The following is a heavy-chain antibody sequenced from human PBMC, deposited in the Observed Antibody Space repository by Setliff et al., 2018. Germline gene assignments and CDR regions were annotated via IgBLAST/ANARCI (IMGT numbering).Heavy chain of an antibody. D-gene: IGHD5-18*01. V-gene: IGHV1-18*01. J-gene: IGHJ4*02. CDR2: ISVYNGDT. Sequence: ASVKVSCKASGYTFRNYAFAWVRQAPGQGLEWGGWISVYNGDTNYAQKFQGRVTLTTDTSTSTAYMELRSLTSDDSAFYYCARAPSVELVTIRTNSWFTYWGQGTLVTVSS. CDR1: GYTFRNYA. CDR3: ARAPSVELVTIRTNSWFTY.